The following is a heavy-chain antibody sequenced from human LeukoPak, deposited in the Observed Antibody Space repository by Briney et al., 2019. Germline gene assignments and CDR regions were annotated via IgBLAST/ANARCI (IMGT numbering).Heavy chain of an antibody. CDR2: ISSSGST. CDR3: ARDPYSYDSSGAFDI. V-gene: IGHV4-61*02. CDR1: GDSISSGDYY. D-gene: IGHD3-22*01. J-gene: IGHJ3*02. Sequence: SETLSLTCTVSGDSISSGDYYWSWIRQPAGKGLEWIGRISSSGSTNYNPSLKSRVTISVDTSKNQFSLKLSSVTAADTAVYFCARDPYSYDSSGAFDIWGQGTMVTVSS.